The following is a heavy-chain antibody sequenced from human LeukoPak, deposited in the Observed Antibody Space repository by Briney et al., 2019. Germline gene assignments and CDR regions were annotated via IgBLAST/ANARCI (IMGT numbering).Heavy chain of an antibody. CDR3: ARELRRFAQFDP. Sequence: ASVKGSCKASGYTFTGYYMHWVRQAPGQGLEWMGWINPNSGGTNYAQKFQGRVTMTRDTSISTAYMELSRLRSDDTAVYYCARELRRFAQFDPWGQGTLVTVSS. CDR1: GYTFTGYY. CDR2: INPNSGGT. D-gene: IGHD3-10*01. J-gene: IGHJ5*02. V-gene: IGHV1-2*02.